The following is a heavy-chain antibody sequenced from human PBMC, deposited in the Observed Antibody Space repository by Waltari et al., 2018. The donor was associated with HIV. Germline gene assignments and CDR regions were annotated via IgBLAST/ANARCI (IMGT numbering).Heavy chain of an antibody. CDR2: MNPNSGNT. Sequence: QVQLVQAGAEVKKPGASVKVSGKASGYSFTSHDITGVRQATGQGLEWMGWMNPNSGNTGYPQKFQGRVTMTRNTSISTAYRELSSLRSEDTAVYYCARGRVQVRGAMYYFDYWGQGTLVTVSS. CDR1: GYSFTSHD. V-gene: IGHV1-8*01. J-gene: IGHJ4*02. D-gene: IGHD3-10*01. CDR3: ARGRVQVRGAMYYFDY.